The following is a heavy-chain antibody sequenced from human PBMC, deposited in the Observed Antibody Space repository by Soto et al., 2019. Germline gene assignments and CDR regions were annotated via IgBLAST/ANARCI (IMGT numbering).Heavy chain of an antibody. CDR3: ARMGDIVVVPAAIRMTVYDYYYGMDV. CDR2: IIPIFGTA. V-gene: IGHV1-69*13. CDR1: GGTFSSYA. Sequence: SVKVSCKASGGTFSSYAISWVRQAPGQGLEWMGGIIPIFGTANYAQKFQGRVTITADDSTSTAYMELSSLRSEDTAVYYCARMGDIVVVPAAIRMTVYDYYYGMDVWGQGTTVTVSS. J-gene: IGHJ6*02. D-gene: IGHD2-2*02.